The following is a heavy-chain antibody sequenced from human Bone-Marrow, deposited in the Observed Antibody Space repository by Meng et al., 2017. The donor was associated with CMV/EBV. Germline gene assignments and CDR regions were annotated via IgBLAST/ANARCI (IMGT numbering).Heavy chain of an antibody. D-gene: IGHD2-8*01. J-gene: IGHJ4*02. V-gene: IGHV4-34*01. CDR3: ARGMGSYYFDY. CDR1: GGSFSGYY. Sequence: GSLRLSCAVYGGSFSGYYWSWIRQPPGKGLEWIGEINHSGSTNYNPSLKSRVTISVDTSKNQFSLKLSSVTVADTAVYYCARGMGSYYFDYWGQGTLVTASS. CDR2: INHSGST.